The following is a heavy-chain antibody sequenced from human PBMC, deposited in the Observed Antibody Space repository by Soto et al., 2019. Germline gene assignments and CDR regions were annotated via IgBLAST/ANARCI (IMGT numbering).Heavy chain of an antibody. CDR3: AKEIAVADQFDY. V-gene: IGHV3-30*18. D-gene: IGHD6-19*01. J-gene: IGHJ4*02. Sequence: LRLSCAASGFSFSSYGIHWVRQAPGKGLEWVAVISSDGSKQYYAESVKGRFTISRDNSKSTLYLQMYSLRTEDTAVYYCAKEIAVADQFDYWGQGTLVTVSS. CDR1: GFSFSSYG. CDR2: ISSDGSKQ.